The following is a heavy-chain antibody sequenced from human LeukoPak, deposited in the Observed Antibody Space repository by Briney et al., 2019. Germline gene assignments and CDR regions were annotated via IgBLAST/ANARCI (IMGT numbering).Heavy chain of an antibody. D-gene: IGHD2-2*01. CDR2: ISSSSSYT. V-gene: IGHV3-11*05. CDR1: GFTFSDYY. Sequence: GGSLRLSCAASGFTFSDYYMSWIRQAPGKGLEWVSYISSSSSYTNYADSVKGRFTISRDNAKNSLYLQMSSLRAEDTAVYYCARGGPRLVVPAAPRGYYGMDVWGQGTTVTVSS. CDR3: ARGGPRLVVPAAPRGYYGMDV. J-gene: IGHJ6*02.